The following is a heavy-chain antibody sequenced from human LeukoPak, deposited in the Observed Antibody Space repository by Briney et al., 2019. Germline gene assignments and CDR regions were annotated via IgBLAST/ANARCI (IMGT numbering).Heavy chain of an antibody. CDR2: IYYSGST. D-gene: IGHD3-22*01. CDR3: ARGPPEYYDSSGYYYFDY. J-gene: IGHJ4*02. V-gene: IGHV4-59*08. CDR1: GGSISSYY. Sequence: PSETLSLTCTVPGGSISSYYWSWIRQPPGKGLEWIGYIYYSGSTNYNPPLKSRVTISVDTSKNQFSLKLSSVTAADTAVYYCARGPPEYYDSSGYYYFDYWGQGTLVTVSS.